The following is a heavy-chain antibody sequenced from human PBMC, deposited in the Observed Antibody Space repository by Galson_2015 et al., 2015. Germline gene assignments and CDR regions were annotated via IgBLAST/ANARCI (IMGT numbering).Heavy chain of an antibody. D-gene: IGHD2-21*02. CDR3: AKSDCGSDCRRPDY. J-gene: IGHJ4*02. CDR2: ISDSGVGT. V-gene: IGHV3-23*01. Sequence: LRLSCAASGFTFSNYAMTWVRQAPGKGLEWVSLISDSGVGTYYADSVKGRFIVSRDNSQNTLYLQMDSLRAEDTAVYYCAKSDCGSDCRRPDYWGQGSLVTVSS. CDR1: GFTFSNYA.